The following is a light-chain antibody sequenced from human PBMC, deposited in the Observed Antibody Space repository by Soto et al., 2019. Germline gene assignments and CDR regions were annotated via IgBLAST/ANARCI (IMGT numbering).Light chain of an antibody. Sequence: QSVLTQPASVSGSPGQSITISCTGTSNDVGSYNLVSWYQQHPGKAPKLMIYEVSKRPSGVSNRFSGSKSGNTASLTISGLQAEDEADYYCCSYAGSSTFYVFGTGTRSPS. J-gene: IGLJ1*01. CDR2: EVS. CDR3: CSYAGSSTFYV. CDR1: SNDVGSYNL. V-gene: IGLV2-23*02.